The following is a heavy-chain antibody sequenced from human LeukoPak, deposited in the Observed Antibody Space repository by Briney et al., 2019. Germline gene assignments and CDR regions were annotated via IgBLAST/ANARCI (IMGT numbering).Heavy chain of an antibody. D-gene: IGHD5-18*01. J-gene: IGHJ3*02. CDR1: GYSISSGYY. Sequence: SETLSLTCAVSGYSISSGYYWGWIRQPPGKGLEWIGSIYYSGSTYYNPSLKSRVTISVDTSENQFSLKLSSVTAADTAVYYCARDRRLRAFDIWGQGTMVTVSS. CDR3: ARDRRLRAFDI. CDR2: IYYSGST. V-gene: IGHV4-38-2*02.